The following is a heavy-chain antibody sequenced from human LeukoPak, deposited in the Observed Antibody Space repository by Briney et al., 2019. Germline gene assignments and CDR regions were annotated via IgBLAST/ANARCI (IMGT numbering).Heavy chain of an antibody. J-gene: IGHJ4*02. CDR1: GYTFTGYY. CDR3: ARKSAARSTSEFDC. CDR2: INPNSGGT. V-gene: IGHV1-2*02. Sequence: ASAKVSCKASGYTFTGYYINWVRQAPGQGLEWMGWINPNSGGTNYAQKFQGRVTMTSDTSISTAYMELSSLRSDDTAVYYCARKSAARSTSEFDCWGQGTLVTVSS. D-gene: IGHD2-2*01.